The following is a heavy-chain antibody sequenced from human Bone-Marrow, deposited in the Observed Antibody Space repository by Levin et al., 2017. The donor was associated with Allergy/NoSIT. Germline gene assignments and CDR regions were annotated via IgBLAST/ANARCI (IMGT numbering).Heavy chain of an antibody. D-gene: IGHD3-22*01. CDR1: GFNFGDYG. J-gene: IGHJ4*02. Sequence: GESLKISCTCSGFNFGDYGMSWVRQPPGKGLEWVALTTSQGRGGRRQYAASVRDRFTISRHDGENTVYLQMNSLRTEDTALYYCVRWLDRSGFFYRDYWGQGTLVTVSS. V-gene: IGHV3-49*04. CDR3: VRWLDRSGFFYRDY. CDR2: TTSQGRGGRR.